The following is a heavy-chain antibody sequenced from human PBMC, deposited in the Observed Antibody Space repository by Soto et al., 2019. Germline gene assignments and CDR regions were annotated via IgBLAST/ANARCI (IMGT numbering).Heavy chain of an antibody. CDR1: GYTFTSYA. CDR3: ATAIADDAFDI. Sequence: QVQLVQSGAEVKKPGASVKVSCKASGYTFTSYAMHWVCQAPGQRLEWMGWINAGNGNTKYSQKFQGRVTITRDTSASTAYMELSSLRFEDTAVYFCATAIADDAFDIWGRGTMVTVSS. J-gene: IGHJ3*02. CDR2: INAGNGNT. V-gene: IGHV1-3*01. D-gene: IGHD2-2*01.